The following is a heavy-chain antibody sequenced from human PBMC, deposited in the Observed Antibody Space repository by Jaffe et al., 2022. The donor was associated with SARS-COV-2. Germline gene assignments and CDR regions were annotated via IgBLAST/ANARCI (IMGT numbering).Heavy chain of an antibody. CDR1: GGSIISGTYY. D-gene: IGHD6-19*01. CDR2: IYTSGYA. V-gene: IGHV4-61*02. Sequence: QVQLQESGPGLVKPSQTLSLTCTVSGGSIISGTYYWSWIRQSAGKGLEWIGRIYTSGYAIYNPSLKSRVTISVDTSKNQFSLKLNSVTATDTAVYYCARDDRRSASGTGYFDYWGQGTLVTVSS. CDR3: ARDDRRSASGTGYFDY. J-gene: IGHJ4*02.